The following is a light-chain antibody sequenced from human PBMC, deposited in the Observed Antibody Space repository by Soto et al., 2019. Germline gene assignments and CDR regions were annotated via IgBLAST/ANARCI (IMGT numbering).Light chain of an antibody. CDR1: QSISYW. CDR3: QQYNSYSPLT. Sequence: DIQMTQAPSTLSASVGDRVTITCRASQSISYWLAWYQQKPGKAPTLLIYDASTLESGVPSRFSGSGFGTDFTLTISTLQPEDFATYYCQQYNSYSPLTFGGGTKVDI. CDR2: DAS. J-gene: IGKJ4*01. V-gene: IGKV1-5*01.